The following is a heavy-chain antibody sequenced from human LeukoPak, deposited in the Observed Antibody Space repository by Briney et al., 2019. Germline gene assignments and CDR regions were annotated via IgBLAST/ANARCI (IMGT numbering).Heavy chain of an antibody. CDR1: GGTFSSYA. D-gene: IGHD1-7*01. J-gene: IGHJ6*02. CDR3: ARGGYNWNYENHYYYGMDV. Sequence: SVKVSCKASGGTFSSYAISWVRQAPGQGLEWMGGIIPIFGTANYAQKFQGRVTITADESTSTAYMELSSLRSEDTAVYYCARGGYNWNYENHYYYGMDVWGQGTTVTVSS. CDR2: IIPIFGTA. V-gene: IGHV1-69*13.